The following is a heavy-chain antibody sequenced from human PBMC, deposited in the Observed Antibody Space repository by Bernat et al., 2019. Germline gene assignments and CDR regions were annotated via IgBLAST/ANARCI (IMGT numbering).Heavy chain of an antibody. Sequence: QVQLQESGPKLVRPSETLSLTCTVSGVSISHYYWMWIRQPPGKGLEWIGYTYFSGSTNYNSSLKSRVNISVDTSERLFSLKLSTVTAADTAVYYCARVRADRDCWSPSNYYHYMDVWGKGTTVTVSS. D-gene: IGHD3-3*01. V-gene: IGHV4-59*01. CDR3: ARVRADRDCWSPSNYYHYMDV. J-gene: IGHJ6*03. CDR1: GVSISHYY. CDR2: TYFSGST.